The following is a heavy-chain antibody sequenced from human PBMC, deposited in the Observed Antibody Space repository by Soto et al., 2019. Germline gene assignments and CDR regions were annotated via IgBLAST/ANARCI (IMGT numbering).Heavy chain of an antibody. CDR2: IYHSGST. J-gene: IGHJ5*02. CDR1: GCSISSSSYY. D-gene: IGHD3-10*01. V-gene: IGHV4-39*07. Sequence: SETLSLTFTVSGCSISSSSYYLGWIRQPPGKGLECIGSIYHSGSTYYNPSLKSRVTISVDRSKNQFSLKLSSVTAADTAVYYCDRDQGGFGDFNWFDPWGQGTLVTVSS. CDR3: DRDQGGFGDFNWFDP.